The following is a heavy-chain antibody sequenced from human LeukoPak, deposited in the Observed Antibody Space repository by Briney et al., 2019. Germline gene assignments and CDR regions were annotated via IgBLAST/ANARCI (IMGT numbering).Heavy chain of an antibody. CDR3: ARDAPMYYYDSSDQGGPYNWLDP. D-gene: IGHD3-22*01. CDR2: ISAYNGYT. CDR1: GYTFTTYG. Sequence: GASVKVSCKASGYTFTTYGISWVRQAPGQGLEWMGWISAYNGYTNSAQKLQGRVTMTTDTSTSTAYMELRSLRSDDTAVYYCARDAPMYYYDSSDQGGPYNWLDPWGQGTLVTVSS. V-gene: IGHV1-18*01. J-gene: IGHJ5*02.